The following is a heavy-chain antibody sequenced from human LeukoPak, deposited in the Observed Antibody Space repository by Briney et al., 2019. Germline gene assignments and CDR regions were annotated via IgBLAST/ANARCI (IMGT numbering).Heavy chain of an antibody. J-gene: IGHJ4*02. V-gene: IGHV1-69*05. CDR3: ARDLTHRRNYDNSGYQIVPAF. D-gene: IGHD3-22*01. CDR2: IIPIFGTA. CDR1: GGTFSSYA. Sequence: SVKVSCKASGGTFSSYAISWVRQAPGQGLEWMGGIIPIFGTANYAQKFQGRVTMTTDTSTSTAYMELRSLRSDDTAVYYCARDLTHRRNYDNSGYQIVPAFWGQGTLVIVSS.